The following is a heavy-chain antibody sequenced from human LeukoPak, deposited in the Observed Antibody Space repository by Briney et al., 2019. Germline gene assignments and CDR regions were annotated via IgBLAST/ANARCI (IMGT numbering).Heavy chain of an antibody. J-gene: IGHJ4*02. Sequence: ETLSLTCSVSGGSNSAYYWSWVRQAPGKGLEWVANIKQDGSEKYYVDSVKGRFTISRDNAKNSLYLQMNSLRAEDTAVYYCARGSGYYYYWGQGTLVTVSS. V-gene: IGHV3-7*05. CDR3: ARGSGYYYY. CDR1: GGSNSAYY. D-gene: IGHD3-22*01. CDR2: IKQDGSEK.